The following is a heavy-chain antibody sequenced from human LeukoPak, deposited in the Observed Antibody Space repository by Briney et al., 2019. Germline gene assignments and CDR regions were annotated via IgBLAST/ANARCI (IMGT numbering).Heavy chain of an antibody. CDR2: INPNSGGT. CDR3: ARAYYDSSGYSNWFDP. CDR1: GYTFTGYY. D-gene: IGHD3-22*01. Sequence: ASVKVSCKASGYTFTGYYMHWVRQAPGQGLEWMGWINPNSGGTNYAQKFQGRVTMTRDTSISTAYMELSRLRSDDTAVYYCARAYYDSSGYSNWFDPWGQGTLATVSS. V-gene: IGHV1-2*02. J-gene: IGHJ5*02.